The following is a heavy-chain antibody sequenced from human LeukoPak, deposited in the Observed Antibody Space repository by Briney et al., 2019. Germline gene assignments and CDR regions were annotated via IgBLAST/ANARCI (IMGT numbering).Heavy chain of an antibody. Sequence: SETLSLTCAVYGGCFSGYYWSWIRQPPGKGLEWIGEINHSGSTNYNPSLKSRVTISVDTSKNQFSLKLSSVTAADTAVYYCARHRGVVSSYYCYGMDVWGQGTTVTVSS. J-gene: IGHJ6*02. CDR2: INHSGST. CDR1: GGCFSGYY. V-gene: IGHV4-34*01. D-gene: IGHD3-3*01. CDR3: ARHRGVVSSYYCYGMDV.